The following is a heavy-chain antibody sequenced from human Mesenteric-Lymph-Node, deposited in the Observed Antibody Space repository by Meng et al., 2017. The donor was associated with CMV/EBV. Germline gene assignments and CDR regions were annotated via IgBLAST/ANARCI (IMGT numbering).Heavy chain of an antibody. CDR3: ARARKKMVYAY. D-gene: IGHD2-8*01. CDR1: GGYFSGYY. J-gene: IGHJ4*02. V-gene: IGHV4-34*01. Sequence: LTCAVYGGYFSGYYWNWIRQPPGKGLEWIGEINHSGSTNYNPSLTSRVTMSVDTSKNQFSLKLNSMTAADTAVYYCARARKKMVYAYWSQGTLVTVSS. CDR2: INHSGST.